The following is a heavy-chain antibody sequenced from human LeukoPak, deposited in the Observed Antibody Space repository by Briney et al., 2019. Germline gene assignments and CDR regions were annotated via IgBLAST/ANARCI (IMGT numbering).Heavy chain of an antibody. CDR3: AKDYYDSGVYRPEYFQH. J-gene: IGHJ1*01. Sequence: PGGSLRLSCAASGFTFSTYAMSWVRQAPGKGLEWVLTISGSGGSTSYADSVQGRFTISRDNSKNTLYLQMSSLRAEDTAIYYCAKDYYDSGVYRPEYFQHWGQGTLVTVSS. D-gene: IGHD3-22*01. CDR1: GFTFSTYA. V-gene: IGHV3-23*01. CDR2: ISGSGGST.